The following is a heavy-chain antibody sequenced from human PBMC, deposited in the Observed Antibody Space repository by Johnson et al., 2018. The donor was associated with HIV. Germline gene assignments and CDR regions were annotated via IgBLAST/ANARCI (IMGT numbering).Heavy chain of an antibody. CDR1: GFTFSSYA. CDR3: AKVLNEKSYIDLFHV. Sequence: QVQLVESGGGLVQPGGSLRLSCAASGFTFSSYAMHWVRQAPGKGLEYVSAISSNGGSTYYADSVKGRLTISRDNSKNTLYLQMNSLRAEDTAVYYCAKVLNEKSYIDLFHVWGQGTMVTVSS. D-gene: IGHD2-8*01. J-gene: IGHJ3*01. CDR2: ISSNGGST. V-gene: IGHV3-64*04.